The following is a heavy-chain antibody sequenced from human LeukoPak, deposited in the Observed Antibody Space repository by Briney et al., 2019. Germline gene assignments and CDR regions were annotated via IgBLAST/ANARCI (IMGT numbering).Heavy chain of an antibody. D-gene: IGHD6-13*01. V-gene: IGHV3-7*01. J-gene: IGHJ4*02. Sequence: PGGSLRLSCAASGFTFSNYWMTWVRQAPGKGLEWVANIKHDGSETYYVDSVKGRFTISRDNAKNSLYLQMNSLRAEDTALYYCARVAAAGNDYWGQGTLVTVSS. CDR3: ARVAAAGNDY. CDR2: IKHDGSET. CDR1: GFTFSNYW.